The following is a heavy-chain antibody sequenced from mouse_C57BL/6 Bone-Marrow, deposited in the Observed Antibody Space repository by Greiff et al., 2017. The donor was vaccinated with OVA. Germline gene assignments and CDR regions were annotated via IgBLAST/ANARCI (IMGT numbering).Heavy chain of an antibody. CDR1: VYTFTDYY. D-gene: IGHD2-10*02. CDR2: INPNNGGT. J-gene: IGHJ2*01. V-gene: IGHV1-26*01. CDR3: AREGMDY. Sequence: EVQLQQSGPELVKPGASVKISCKASVYTFTDYYMNWVKQSHGKSLEWIGDINPNNGGTSYNQKFKGKATLTVDKSSSTAYMELRSLTSEDSAVYYCAREGMDYWGQGTTLTVSS.